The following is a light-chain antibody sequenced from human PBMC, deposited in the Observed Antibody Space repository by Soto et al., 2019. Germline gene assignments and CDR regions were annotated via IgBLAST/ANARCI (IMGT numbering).Light chain of an antibody. V-gene: IGKV3-20*01. CDR3: QQYGSSPRT. Sequence: ELGLTQSPGTLSLSPGXRATLSCRASPSVSSSYLAWSQQKPGQAPRLVSYGAPSRATGIPDRFSGSGSGTDFTLTISRLEPEDFAVYYCQQYGSSPRTFGGGAKVDI. CDR2: GAP. J-gene: IGKJ4*01. CDR1: PSVSSSY.